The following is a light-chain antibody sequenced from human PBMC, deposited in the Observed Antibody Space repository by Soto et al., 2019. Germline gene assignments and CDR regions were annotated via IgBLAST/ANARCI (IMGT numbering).Light chain of an antibody. CDR2: KAS. CDR3: QHYNSYSAA. J-gene: IGKJ1*01. CDR1: QTISSW. V-gene: IGKV1-5*03. Sequence: DIQMTQSPSTLSGSVGDRVTITCRASQTISSWLAWYQQKPGKAPKLLIYKASTLKSRVPSRFSGSGSGTEFTLTISSLQPDDFATYYCQHYNSYSAAFGQGTKVELK.